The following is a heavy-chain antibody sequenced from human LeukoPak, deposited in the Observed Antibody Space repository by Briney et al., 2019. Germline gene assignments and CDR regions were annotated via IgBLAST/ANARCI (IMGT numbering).Heavy chain of an antibody. D-gene: IGHD3-22*01. CDR2: ISGSGGST. V-gene: IGHV3-23*01. J-gene: IGHJ4*02. Sequence: GGSLRLSCAASGFTFSSYAMSWVRQAPGKGLEWVSAISGSGGSTYYADSVKGRFTISRDNSKNTLYLQMNSLRAEDTAVYYCARDRCYYDSSDPNHFDYWGQGTLVTVSS. CDR1: GFTFSSYA. CDR3: ARDRCYYDSSDPNHFDY.